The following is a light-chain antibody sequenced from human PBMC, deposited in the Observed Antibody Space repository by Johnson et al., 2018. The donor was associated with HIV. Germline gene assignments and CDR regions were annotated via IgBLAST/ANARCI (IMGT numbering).Light chain of an antibody. CDR3: GTWDSSLIIFV. Sequence: QSVLTQPPSVSAAPGQKVTISCSGSSSNIGNNYVSWYQQLPGTAPKLLIYENNKRPSGIPDRFSGSKSGTSATLGITGLQTGDEADYYCGTWDSSLIIFVFATGTKVTVL. CDR2: ENN. J-gene: IGLJ1*01. V-gene: IGLV1-51*02. CDR1: SSNIGNNY.